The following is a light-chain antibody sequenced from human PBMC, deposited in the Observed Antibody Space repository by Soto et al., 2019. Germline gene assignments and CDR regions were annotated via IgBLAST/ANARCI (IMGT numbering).Light chain of an antibody. CDR1: QTISSW. J-gene: IGKJ1*01. V-gene: IGKV1-5*03. CDR3: QHYNSYSYA. CDR2: KAS. Sequence: DIQMTQSPSTLSGSVGDRVTITCRASQTISSWLAWYQQKPGKAPKLLIYKASTLKSGVPSRFSGSGSGTEFTLTISSLQPDAVATYYCQHYNSYSYAFGQGTKVALK.